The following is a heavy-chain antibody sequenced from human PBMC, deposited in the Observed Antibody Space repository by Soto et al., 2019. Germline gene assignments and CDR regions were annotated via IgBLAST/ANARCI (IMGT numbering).Heavy chain of an antibody. J-gene: IGHJ6*02. V-gene: IGHV3-21*01. Sequence: PGGSLRLSCAASGFTFSSYSMNWVRQAPGKGLEWVSSISSSSSYIYYADSVKGRFTISRDNAKNSLYLQMNSLRAEDTAVYYCARESALLRFWEWQPPPQYGMDVWGQGTTVTVSS. CDR3: ARESALLRFWEWQPPPQYGMDV. CDR2: ISSSSSYI. CDR1: GFTFSSYS. D-gene: IGHD3-3*01.